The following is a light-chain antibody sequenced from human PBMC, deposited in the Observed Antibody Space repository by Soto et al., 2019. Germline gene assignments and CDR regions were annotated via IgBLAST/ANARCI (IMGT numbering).Light chain of an antibody. CDR2: GAS. J-gene: IGKJ1*01. V-gene: IGKV3-20*01. Sequence: ESVLTQSPGTLSLSPGERATLYCRASPSVSNYVVWYQQKPGQAPSLLIYGASSRATGIPDRFSGSGSGTDFTRTISRLEPEDFAVYYGHQYGGSPQTFGQGTKVEIK. CDR3: HQYGGSPQT. CDR1: PSVSNY.